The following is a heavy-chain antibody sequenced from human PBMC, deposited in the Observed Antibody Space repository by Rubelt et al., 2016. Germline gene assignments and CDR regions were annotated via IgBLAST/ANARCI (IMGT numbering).Heavy chain of an antibody. J-gene: IGHJ6*02. D-gene: IGHD1/OR15-1a*01. CDR2: ISRTSGTL. CDR1: GFSFRSYS. Sequence: EVRLVESGGGLVQPGGSLRLSCAASGFSFRSYSMNWVRQAPGKGLEWIAYISRTSGTLSYAASVKGRFTVARDNAINSMYLQMRSLRAEDTAIYYWAREDPYQAPTKEDGMDVWGPVTTVTVSS. CDR3: AREDPYQAPTKEDGMDV. V-gene: IGHV3-48*01.